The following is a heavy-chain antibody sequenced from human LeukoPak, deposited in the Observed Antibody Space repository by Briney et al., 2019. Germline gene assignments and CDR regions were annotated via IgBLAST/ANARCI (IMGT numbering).Heavy chain of an antibody. CDR1: GFTFSSYW. J-gene: IGHJ3*02. CDR3: ARDGDGYNWGPDAFDI. V-gene: IGHV3-48*04. D-gene: IGHD5-12*01. Sequence: PGGSLRLSCAASGFTFSSYWMSWVRQAPGKGLEWVSYISSSGSTIYYADSVKGRFTISRDNAKNSLYLQMNSLRAEDTAVYYCARDGDGYNWGPDAFDIWGQGTMVTVSS. CDR2: ISSSGSTI.